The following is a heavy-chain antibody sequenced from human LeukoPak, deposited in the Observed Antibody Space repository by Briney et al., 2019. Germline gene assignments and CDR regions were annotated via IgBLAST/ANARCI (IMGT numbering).Heavy chain of an antibody. CDR1: GYTFTSYG. Sequence: ASVKVSCKASGYTFTSYGISWVRQAPGQGLEWMGWISAYNGNTNYAQKLQGRVTMTEDTSTDTAYMELSSLRSEDTAVYYCATCQDLLEDPSSKGHFYYYMDVWGKGTTVTVSS. J-gene: IGHJ6*03. D-gene: IGHD2-2*01. CDR2: ISAYNGNT. V-gene: IGHV1-18*01. CDR3: ATCQDLLEDPSSKGHFYYYMDV.